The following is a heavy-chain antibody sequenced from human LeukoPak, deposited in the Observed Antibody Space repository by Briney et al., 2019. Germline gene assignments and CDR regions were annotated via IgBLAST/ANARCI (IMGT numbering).Heavy chain of an antibody. Sequence: GGSLRLSCAAPGFTFSTYWMSWVRQAPGKGLEGVANIKQDGFEKYDMDSVKGRFTVSRDNAKNSLYLQMSSLTAGDTAVYYCVRASDRAQCPYYFDSWGQGTLVTVSS. J-gene: IGHJ4*02. CDR3: VRASDRAQCPYYFDS. CDR2: IKQDGFEK. CDR1: GFTFSTYW. D-gene: IGHD3-16*02. V-gene: IGHV3-7*03.